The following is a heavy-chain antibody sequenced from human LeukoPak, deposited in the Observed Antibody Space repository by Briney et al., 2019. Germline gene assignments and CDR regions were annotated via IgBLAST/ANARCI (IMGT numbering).Heavy chain of an antibody. CDR1: GFTFSNAW. V-gene: IGHV3-15*01. Sequence: PGGSLRLSCAASGFTFSNAWMSWVRQAPGKGLEWVGRIKSKTDGGTTDYAAPVKGRFTISRDDSKNTLYLQMNSLKTEDTAVYYCTTATDYYGSGSYPDLIDYWGQGTLVTVSS. J-gene: IGHJ4*02. D-gene: IGHD3-10*01. CDR2: IKSKTDGGTT. CDR3: TTATDYYGSGSYPDLIDY.